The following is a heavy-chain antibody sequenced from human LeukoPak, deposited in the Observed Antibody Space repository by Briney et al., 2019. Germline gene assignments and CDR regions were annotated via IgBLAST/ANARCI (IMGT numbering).Heavy chain of an antibody. Sequence: GGSLRLSCAASGFTFSSYAMHWVRQAPGKGLEWVAVISYDGSNKCYADSVKGRFTISRDNSKNTLYLQMNSLRAEDTAVYYCARWGTLIIAAASPGFRYWGQGTLVTVSS. CDR3: ARWGTLIIAAASPGFRY. J-gene: IGHJ4*02. D-gene: IGHD6-13*01. V-gene: IGHV3-30*04. CDR2: ISYDGSNK. CDR1: GFTFSSYA.